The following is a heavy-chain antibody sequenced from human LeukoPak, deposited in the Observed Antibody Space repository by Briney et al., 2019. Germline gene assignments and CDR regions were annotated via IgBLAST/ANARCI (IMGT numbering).Heavy chain of an antibody. CDR2: IIPILGIA. CDR3: ALIGDHAWFDP. D-gene: IGHD3-10*01. CDR1: GGTFSSYA. V-gene: IGHV1-69*04. Sequence: EASVKVSCKASGGTFSSYAISWVRQAPGQGLEWMGRIIPILGIANYAQKFQGRVTITADKSTSTAYMELSTLRSDDTAVYYCALIGDHAWFDPWGQGTLVTVSS. J-gene: IGHJ5*02.